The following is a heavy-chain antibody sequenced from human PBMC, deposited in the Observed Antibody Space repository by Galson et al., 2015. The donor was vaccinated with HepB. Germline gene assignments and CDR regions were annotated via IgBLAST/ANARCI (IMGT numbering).Heavy chain of an antibody. V-gene: IGHV3-23*01. CDR2: ISGSGGST. J-gene: IGHJ3*02. CDR1: GFTFSSYA. Sequence: SLRLSCAASGFTFSSYAMSWVRQAPGKGLEWVSAISGSGGSTYYADSVKGRFTISRDNSKNTLYLQMNSLRAEDTAVYYCAKDRPVGYSSSWYDYDAFDIWGQGTMVTVSS. D-gene: IGHD6-13*01. CDR3: AKDRPVGYSSSWYDYDAFDI.